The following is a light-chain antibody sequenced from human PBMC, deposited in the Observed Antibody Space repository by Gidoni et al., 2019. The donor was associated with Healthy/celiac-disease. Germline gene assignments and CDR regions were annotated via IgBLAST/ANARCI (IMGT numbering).Light chain of an antibody. CDR1: QSISSW. V-gene: IGKV1-5*03. CDR3: QQYNSYPYT. J-gene: IGKJ2*01. CDR2: NAS. Sequence: DIQMTQSPSTLSASVGDRVTITCRASQSISSWLAWYQQKPGKAPKLLIYNASSLESGVPSRFRCSGSGTDFTLTISSLQPDDFATYYCQQYNSYPYTFGQWTKLEIK.